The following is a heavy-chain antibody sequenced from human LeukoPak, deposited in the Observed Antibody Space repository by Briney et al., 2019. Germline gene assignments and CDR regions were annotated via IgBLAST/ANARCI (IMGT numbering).Heavy chain of an antibody. CDR3: SRDPETRITDFGVVIGYFHS. CDR1: GFTFHTYA. D-gene: IGHD3-3*01. Sequence: GGFLRLSCTTSGFTFHTYAVNWVRQAPGKGLEWVGFIRSTAYDGTTEYAASVKGRFTISRDDSKSIAYLQMNSLKTEDTAVYYCSRDPETRITDFGVVIGYFHSWGQGTLVTVSS. V-gene: IGHV3-49*04. J-gene: IGHJ5*02. CDR2: IRSTAYDGTT.